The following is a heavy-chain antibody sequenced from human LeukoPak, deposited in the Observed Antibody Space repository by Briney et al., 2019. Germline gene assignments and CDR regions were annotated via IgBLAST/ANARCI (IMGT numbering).Heavy chain of an antibody. Sequence: SETLSLTCTVSGGSISSYYWSWTRQPPGKGLEWIGYIYYSGSTNYNPSLKSRVTISVDTSKNQFSLKLSSVTAADTAVYYCARDYSGSHDYWGQGTLVTVSS. D-gene: IGHD1-26*01. CDR3: ARDYSGSHDY. J-gene: IGHJ4*02. CDR1: GGSISSYY. V-gene: IGHV4-59*01. CDR2: IYYSGST.